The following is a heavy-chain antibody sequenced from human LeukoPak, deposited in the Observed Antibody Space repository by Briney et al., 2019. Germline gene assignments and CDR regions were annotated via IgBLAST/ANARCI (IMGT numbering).Heavy chain of an antibody. CDR2: ISYDGSNK. CDR1: GFTFSSYA. D-gene: IGHD3-9*01. Sequence: GRSLRLSCAAPGFTFSSYAMHWVRQAPGKGLEWVAVISYDGSNKYYADSVKGRFTISRDNSKNTLYLQMNSLRAEDTAVYYCASGYDILTLDYWGQGTLVTVSS. J-gene: IGHJ4*02. V-gene: IGHV3-30-3*01. CDR3: ASGYDILTLDY.